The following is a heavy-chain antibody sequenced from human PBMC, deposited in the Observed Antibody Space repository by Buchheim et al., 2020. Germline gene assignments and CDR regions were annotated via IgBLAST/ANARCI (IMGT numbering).Heavy chain of an antibody. Sequence: QLQLQESGSGLVKPSQTLSLTCAVSGGSIGSGGYSWSWIRQPPGKGLEWIGYIYHSGSTYYNPSLKSRVTISVDRSKNQFSLKLSSVTAADTAVYYCARGELDDYVWGSYRPYYFDYWGQGTL. CDR1: GGSIGSGGYS. V-gene: IGHV4-30-2*01. CDR2: IYHSGST. J-gene: IGHJ4*02. D-gene: IGHD3-16*02. CDR3: ARGELDDYVWGSYRPYYFDY.